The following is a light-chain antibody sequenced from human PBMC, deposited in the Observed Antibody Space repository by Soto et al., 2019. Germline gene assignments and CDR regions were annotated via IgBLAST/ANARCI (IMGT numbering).Light chain of an antibody. CDR1: QSVSRNY. CDR2: DAS. J-gene: IGKJ4*01. Sequence: EIVLTQSPGTLSLSSGERASLSCRASQSVSRNYVAWYHYKPGQAPRLLIYDASTRATGIPDRFSGSGSGADFTLTISRLEPEDFAVYFCQQYGRTPLTFGGGSKVEIK. CDR3: QQYGRTPLT. V-gene: IGKV3-20*01.